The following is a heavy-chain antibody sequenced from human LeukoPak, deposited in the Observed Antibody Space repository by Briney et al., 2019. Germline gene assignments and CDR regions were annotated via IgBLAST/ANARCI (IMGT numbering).Heavy chain of an antibody. J-gene: IGHJ4*02. CDR1: GFTFDDYA. V-gene: IGHV3-9*01. Sequence: GGSLRLSCAASGFTFDDYAMHWVRQAPGKGLEWVSGISWNSGSIGYADSVKGRFTISRDNSKNTLYLQMNSLRAEDTAVYYCAKVAVAGTEVDYWGQGTLVTVSS. CDR3: AKVAVAGTEVDY. D-gene: IGHD6-19*01. CDR2: ISWNSGSI.